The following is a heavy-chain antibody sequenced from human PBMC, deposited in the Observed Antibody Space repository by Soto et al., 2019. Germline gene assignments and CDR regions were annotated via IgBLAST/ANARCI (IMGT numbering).Heavy chain of an antibody. D-gene: IGHD4-17*01. CDR2: INAYNGNT. CDR1: GYRLTDLS. Sequence: TSVKVSCEVSGYRLTDLSMHWVRQAPGKGLEWMGWINAYNGNTNYAQKLQGRVTMTTDTSTSTAYMELRSLRSDDTAVYYCARDGYGDYHDYWGQGTQVTVSS. J-gene: IGHJ4*02. V-gene: IGHV1-18*01. CDR3: ARDGYGDYHDY.